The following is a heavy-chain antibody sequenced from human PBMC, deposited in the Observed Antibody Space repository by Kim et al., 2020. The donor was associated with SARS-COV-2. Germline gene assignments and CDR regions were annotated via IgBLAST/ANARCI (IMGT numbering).Heavy chain of an antibody. D-gene: IGHD1-26*01. J-gene: IGHJ4*02. CDR2: ITGSSGNT. V-gene: IGHV3-23*01. CDR3: AREMSPTSRGSFNY. Sequence: GGSLRLSCAASGFTFSSYAMTWVRQAPGKGLERVSGITGSSGNTWNADSVKGRFTVSRDNSKNTLFLQMNSLRSEDTAVYYCAREMSPTSRGSFNYCGQGTLVTVPS. CDR1: GFTFSSYA.